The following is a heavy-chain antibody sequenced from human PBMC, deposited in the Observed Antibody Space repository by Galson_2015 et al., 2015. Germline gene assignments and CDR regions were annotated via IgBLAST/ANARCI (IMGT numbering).Heavy chain of an antibody. V-gene: IGHV1-3*01. CDR2: ISGGNGDT. J-gene: IGHJ5*02. D-gene: IGHD6-6*01. Sequence: SVKVSCKASGYTFTSYGLHWVRQAPGQGLEWMGWISGGNGDTMYSQKLQDRITITGDTSARTSYMELGSLRFEDTAVYYCARGSISSGVGWFVPWGQGTLVIVSS. CDR3: ARGSISSGVGWFVP. CDR1: GYTFTSYG.